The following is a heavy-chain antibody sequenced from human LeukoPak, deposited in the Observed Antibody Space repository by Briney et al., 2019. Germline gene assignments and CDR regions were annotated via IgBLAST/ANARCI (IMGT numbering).Heavy chain of an antibody. V-gene: IGHV3-64D*09. J-gene: IGHJ4*01. Sequence: PRGSLPLSCSASGFTFSSYAMHWVRQAPGKGLEYVSAISSNGGSTYYADSVKGRFTTSRDNSKNTLYLQLSSLRAEDTAVYYCVKAQAVVVVAATNSFDYWGHGRLSTVSS. CDR1: GFTFSSYA. D-gene: IGHD2-15*01. CDR2: ISSNGGST. CDR3: VKAQAVVVVAATNSFDY.